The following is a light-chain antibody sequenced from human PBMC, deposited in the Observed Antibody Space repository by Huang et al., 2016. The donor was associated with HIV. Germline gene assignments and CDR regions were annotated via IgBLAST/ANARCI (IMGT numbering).Light chain of an antibody. V-gene: IGKV3-20*01. CDR1: RNLTNSQ. CDR2: GAS. J-gene: IGKJ2*01. Sequence: EVVLTQSPGILSLSAGERASLPCRASRNLTNSQLAWYQQKVGQPPRLLVFGASTRVSGVPERFTGGVSGRDFTLSISGLEPDDFATYYCQQYDTFSFGQGTRLE. CDR3: QQYDTFS.